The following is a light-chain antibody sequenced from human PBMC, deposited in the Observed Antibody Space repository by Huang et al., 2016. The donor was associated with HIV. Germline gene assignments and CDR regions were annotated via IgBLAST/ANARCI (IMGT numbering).Light chain of an antibody. CDR1: QTINSY. J-gene: IGKJ3*01. CDR3: QHSFNAPFT. CDR2: GAS. V-gene: IGKV1-39*01. Sequence: DIQMTQSPSSLSASVGDTITVTCRASQTINSYLNWYQQKPGKAPKLLIFGASSLQSGVPSRFRGSGSVTDFTLTITSLQPEDFATYYCQHSFNAPFTFGPGTKVDIK.